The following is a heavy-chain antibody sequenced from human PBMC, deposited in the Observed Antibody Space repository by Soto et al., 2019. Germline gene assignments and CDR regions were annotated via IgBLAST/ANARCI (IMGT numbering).Heavy chain of an antibody. CDR2: IWYDGSNK. CDR1: GFTFSSYG. V-gene: IGHV3-33*01. CDR3: ARDKRSTRNQSYYYYYMDV. D-gene: IGHD2-2*01. Sequence: QVQLVESGGGVVQPGRSLRLSCAASGFTFSSYGMHWVRQAPGKGLEWVAVIWYDGSNKYYADSVKGRFTISRDNSKNTLYLQMNSQRAEDTAVYYCARDKRSTRNQSYYYYYMDVWGKGTTVTVSS. J-gene: IGHJ6*03.